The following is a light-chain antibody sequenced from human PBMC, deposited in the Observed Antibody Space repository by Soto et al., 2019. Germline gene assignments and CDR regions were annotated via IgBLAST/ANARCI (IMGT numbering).Light chain of an antibody. V-gene: IGLV2-23*01. J-gene: IGLJ1*01. CDR2: EGI. CDR1: SSTVGGFNV. Sequence: QSALTQPASVSGSPGQSITISCTGTSSTVGGFNVVSWYHQHPGKAPKVIIYEGIKRPSGVSNRFSGSNSGSTASLTISGLQAEDEADYYCCSYVGATTYVFGTGTKVT. CDR3: CSYVGATTYV.